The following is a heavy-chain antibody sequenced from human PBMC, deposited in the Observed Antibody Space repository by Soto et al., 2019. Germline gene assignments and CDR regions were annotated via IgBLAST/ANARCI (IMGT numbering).Heavy chain of an antibody. CDR1: GYTFTSYA. CDR2: INAGNGNT. V-gene: IGHV1-3*01. J-gene: IGHJ4*02. D-gene: IGHD5-12*01. Sequence: ASVKVSCKASGYTFTSYAMHWVRRAPGQRLEWMGWINAGNGNTKYSQKFQGRVTITRDTSASTAYMELSSLRSEDTAVYYCARGRMVATDFDYWGQGTLVTVSS. CDR3: ARGRMVATDFDY.